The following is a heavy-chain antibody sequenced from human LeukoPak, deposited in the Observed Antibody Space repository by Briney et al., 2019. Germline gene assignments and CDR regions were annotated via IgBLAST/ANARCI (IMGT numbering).Heavy chain of an antibody. J-gene: IGHJ3*02. D-gene: IGHD3-10*01. V-gene: IGHV4-59*01. Sequence: PSETLSLTCTVSGGSISSYYWSWIRQPPGKGLEWIGYIYYTGSTHYDPSLKSRVTISVDTSKNQFSLKLSSVTTADTAVYNCARDVRFYSGSGSYQHAFDIWGQGTMVTVSS. CDR3: ARDVRFYSGSGSYQHAFDI. CDR2: IYYTGST. CDR1: GGSISSYY.